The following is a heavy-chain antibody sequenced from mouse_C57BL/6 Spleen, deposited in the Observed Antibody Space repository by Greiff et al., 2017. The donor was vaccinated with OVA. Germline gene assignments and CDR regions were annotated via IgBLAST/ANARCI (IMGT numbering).Heavy chain of an antibody. Sequence: EVQLVESGPGMVKPSQSLSLTCTVTGYSITSGYDWHWIRHFPGNKLEWMGYISYSGSPNYNPSLKSRISITHDTSKNHFFLKLNSVTTEDTATYYCARDRGGYDDGYYFDYWGQGTTLTVSS. CDR1: GYSITSGYD. CDR2: ISYSGSP. CDR3: ARDRGGYDDGYYFDY. V-gene: IGHV3-1*01. D-gene: IGHD2-2*01. J-gene: IGHJ2*01.